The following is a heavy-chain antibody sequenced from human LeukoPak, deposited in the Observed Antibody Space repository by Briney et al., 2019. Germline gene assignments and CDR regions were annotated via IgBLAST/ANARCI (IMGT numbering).Heavy chain of an antibody. Sequence: GGSLILSCAASGFTFTSYWMHWVRQAPGKGLEWVSAISGSGGSTYYADSVKGRFTISRDNSKNTLYLQMSSLRAEDTAVYYCAKPKDNSLYCFDYWGQGTLVTVSS. V-gene: IGHV3-23*01. J-gene: IGHJ4*02. CDR3: AKPKDNSLYCFDY. D-gene: IGHD1-20*01. CDR2: ISGSGGST. CDR1: GFTFTSYW.